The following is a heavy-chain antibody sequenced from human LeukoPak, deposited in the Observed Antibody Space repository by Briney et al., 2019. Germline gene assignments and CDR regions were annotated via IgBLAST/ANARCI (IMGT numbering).Heavy chain of an antibody. CDR3: AKEYYDAFAEYFQH. CDR2: IIPIFGTA. Sequence: GASVKVSCKASGGTFSSYAISWVRQAPGQGLEWMGGIIPIFGTANYAQKFQGRVTITADESTSTAYMELSSLRSEDTAVYYCAKEYYDAFAEYFQHWGQGTLVTVSS. V-gene: IGHV1-69*01. J-gene: IGHJ1*01. D-gene: IGHD3-3*01. CDR1: GGTFSSYA.